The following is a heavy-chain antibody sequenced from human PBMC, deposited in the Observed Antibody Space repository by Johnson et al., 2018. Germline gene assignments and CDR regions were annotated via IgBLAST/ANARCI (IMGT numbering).Heavy chain of an antibody. V-gene: IGHV3-23*04. J-gene: IGHJ6*03. CDR3: AKSIVVVISGTYYMDV. CDR2: ISGGGGST. CDR1: GLTFSSYA. D-gene: IGHD3-22*01. Sequence: VQLVQSGGGLVQPGGSLRLSCVASGLTFSSYAMNWVRQAPGKGLEWVSVISGGGGSTYYADPVKGRFTISRDNSKKPLDLQMNSLRAGDTAIYYCAKSIVVVISGTYYMDVWGKGTTVTVSS.